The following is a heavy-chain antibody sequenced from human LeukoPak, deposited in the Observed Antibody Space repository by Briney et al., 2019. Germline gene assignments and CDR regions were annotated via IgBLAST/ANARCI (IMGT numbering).Heavy chain of an antibody. J-gene: IGHJ4*02. Sequence: WASVKVSCKASGYTFTSYGISWVRQAPGQGLEWMGWISAYNGSTNYAQKLQGRVTMTTDTSTSTAYMELRSLRSDDTAVYYCARAARVGYSSSWYNRPGWYFDYWGQGTLVTVSS. CDR2: ISAYNGST. CDR3: ARAARVGYSSSWYNRPGWYFDY. CDR1: GYTFTSYG. D-gene: IGHD6-13*01. V-gene: IGHV1-18*01.